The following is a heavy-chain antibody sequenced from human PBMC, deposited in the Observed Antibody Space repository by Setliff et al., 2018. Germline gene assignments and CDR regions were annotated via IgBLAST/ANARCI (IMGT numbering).Heavy chain of an antibody. V-gene: IGHV1-2*04. Sequence: GASVKVSCKASGGTFSSYGISWVRQAPGQGLEWMGWINPNSGGTNYAQKFQGWVTMTRDTSISTAYMELSRLRSDDTAVYYCARGTLWFGEPYYGMDVWGQGTTVTVSS. D-gene: IGHD3-10*01. J-gene: IGHJ6*02. CDR3: ARGTLWFGEPYYGMDV. CDR1: GGTFSSYG. CDR2: INPNSGGT.